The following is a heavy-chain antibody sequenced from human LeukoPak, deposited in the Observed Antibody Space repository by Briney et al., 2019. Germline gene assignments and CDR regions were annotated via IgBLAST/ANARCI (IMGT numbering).Heavy chain of an antibody. V-gene: IGHV3-21*05. CDR1: GFTFSSYE. J-gene: IGHJ4*02. CDR3: ASAQRKQWLVLYYFDN. CDR2: ISSSSSYI. D-gene: IGHD6-19*01. Sequence: PGGSLRLSCAASGFTFSSYEMNWVRQAPGKGLEWVSYISSSSSYIYYADSVKGRFTISRDNAKNSLYLQMNSLRAEDTAVYFCASAQRKQWLVLYYFDNWGQGTLVTVSS.